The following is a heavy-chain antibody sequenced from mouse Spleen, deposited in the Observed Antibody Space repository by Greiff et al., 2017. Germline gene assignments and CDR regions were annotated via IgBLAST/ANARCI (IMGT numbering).Heavy chain of an antibody. D-gene: IGHD4-1*02. CDR1: GYAFSSSW. CDR3: ARLSTVYYFDY. J-gene: IGHJ2*01. Sequence: QVQLQQSGPELVKPGASVKISCKASGYAFSSSWMNWVKQRPGKGLEWIGRIYPGDGDTNYNGKFKGKATLTADKSSSTAYMQLSSLTSEDSAVYFCARLSTVYYFDYWGQGTTLTVSS. CDR2: IYPGDGDT. V-gene: IGHV1-82*01.